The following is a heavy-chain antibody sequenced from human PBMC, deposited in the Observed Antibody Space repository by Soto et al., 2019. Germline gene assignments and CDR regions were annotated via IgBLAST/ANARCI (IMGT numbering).Heavy chain of an antibody. CDR2: IIPIFGTA. Sequence: GXSVKVSCKASGGPFSSYAIIWVRQAPGQGLEWMGGIIPIFGTANYAQKFQGRVTITADESTSTAYMELSSLRSEDTAVYYCARDKFSKGDTRGYSYGMDVWGQGATVTVSS. D-gene: IGHD2-21*02. J-gene: IGHJ6*02. V-gene: IGHV1-69*01. CDR3: ARDKFSKGDTRGYSYGMDV. CDR1: GGPFSSYA.